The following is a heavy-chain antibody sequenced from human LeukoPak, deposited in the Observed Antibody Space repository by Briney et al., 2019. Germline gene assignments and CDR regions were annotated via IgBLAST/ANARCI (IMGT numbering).Heavy chain of an antibody. CDR1: GFTFSDYS. J-gene: IGHJ4*02. V-gene: IGHV3-48*01. D-gene: IGHD4-17*01. Sequence: GGSLRLSCAASGFTFSDYSMSWVRQAPGKGLEWISYISSTSSTMYYSDSVKGRFTISRDNAKNSLYLQMNGLRAEDTAVYYCARDYGDYQSHSDYWGQGTLVTVSS. CDR2: ISSTSSTM. CDR3: ARDYGDYQSHSDY.